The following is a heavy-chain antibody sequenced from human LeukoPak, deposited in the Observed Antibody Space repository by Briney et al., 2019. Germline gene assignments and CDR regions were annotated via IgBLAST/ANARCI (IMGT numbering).Heavy chain of an antibody. D-gene: IGHD3-22*01. CDR3: ARQYYYDSSGYWGDAFDI. V-gene: IGHV4-59*08. Sequence: PSETLSLTCTVSGGSISSYYWSWIRQPPGQGLDLIGYIYYCWSTNYNPSLKSRVAISVDTSKNQFSLKLSSVTAADTAVYYCARQYYYDSSGYWGDAFDIWGQGTMVTVSS. CDR1: GGSISSYY. J-gene: IGHJ3*02. CDR2: IYYCWST.